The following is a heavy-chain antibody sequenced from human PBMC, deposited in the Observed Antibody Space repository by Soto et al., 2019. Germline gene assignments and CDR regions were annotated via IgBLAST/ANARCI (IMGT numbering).Heavy chain of an antibody. CDR1: GGTFSSYA. J-gene: IGHJ4*02. V-gene: IGHV1-69*13. D-gene: IGHD3-22*01. CDR2: IIPIFGTA. CDR3: ARDNKTYYYDSSGYHW. Sequence: SVKVSCKASGGTFSSYAISWVRQAPGQGLEWMGGIIPIFGTANYAQKFQGRVTITADESTSTAYMELSSLRSEDTAVYYCARDNKTYYYDSSGYHWWGQGTLVTVSS.